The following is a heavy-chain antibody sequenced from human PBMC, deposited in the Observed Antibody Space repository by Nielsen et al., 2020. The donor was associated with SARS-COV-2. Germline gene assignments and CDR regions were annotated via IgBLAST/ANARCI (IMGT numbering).Heavy chain of an antibody. V-gene: IGHV3-30*18. D-gene: IGHD2-21*02. CDR2: ISYDGSNK. J-gene: IGHJ6*02. Sequence: VRQMPGKGLEWVALISYDGSNKYYAESVKGRFTISRDNSKNTLYLQMNSLRAEDTAVYYCAKDFCGGDCYFYYYYGMDVWGQGTTVTVSS. CDR3: AKDFCGGDCYFYYYYGMDV.